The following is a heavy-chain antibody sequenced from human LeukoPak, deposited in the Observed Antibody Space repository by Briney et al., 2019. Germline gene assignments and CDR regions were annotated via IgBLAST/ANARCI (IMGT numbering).Heavy chain of an antibody. CDR1: GFTFSSYS. Sequence: GGSLRLSCAASGFTFSSYSMNWVRQAPGKGLEWVSSISSSSSYKYYADSEKGRFTISRDNAKNSLYLQMNSLRAEDTAVYYCARDESGYSSSPNWFDPWGQGTLVTVSP. D-gene: IGHD6-13*01. CDR2: ISSSSSYK. V-gene: IGHV3-21*01. CDR3: ARDESGYSSSPNWFDP. J-gene: IGHJ5*02.